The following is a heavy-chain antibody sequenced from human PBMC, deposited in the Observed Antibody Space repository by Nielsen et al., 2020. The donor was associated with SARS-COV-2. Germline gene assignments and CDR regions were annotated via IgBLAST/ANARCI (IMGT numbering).Heavy chain of an antibody. CDR2: ISWNSGSI. CDR3: AKGYGEPRLYYYYGMDV. J-gene: IGHJ6*02. V-gene: IGHV3-9*01. Sequence: GGSLRLSCAASGFTFDDYAMHWVRQAPGKGLEWVSGISWNSGSIGYADSVKGRFTISRDNAKNSLYLQMNSLGAEDTALYYCAKGYGEPRLYYYYGMDVWGQGTTVTVSS. CDR1: GFTFDDYA. D-gene: IGHD3-16*01.